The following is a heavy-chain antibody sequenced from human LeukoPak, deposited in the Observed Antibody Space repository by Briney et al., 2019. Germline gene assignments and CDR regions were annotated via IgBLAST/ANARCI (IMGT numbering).Heavy chain of an antibody. V-gene: IGHV1-2*02. D-gene: IGHD6-19*01. CDR2: INPNSGGT. Sequence: ASVKVSCKASGYTFTSYGISWVRQAPGQGLEWMGWINPNSGGTNYAQKFQGRVTMTRDTSISTAYMELSRLRSDDTAVYYCARVLAVAGWFDPWGQGTLVTVSS. CDR3: ARVLAVAGWFDP. J-gene: IGHJ5*02. CDR1: GYTFTSYG.